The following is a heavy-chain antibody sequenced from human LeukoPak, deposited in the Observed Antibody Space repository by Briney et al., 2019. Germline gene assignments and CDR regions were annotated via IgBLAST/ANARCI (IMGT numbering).Heavy chain of an antibody. D-gene: IGHD2-2*01. Sequence: ASVKVSCKASGYTFTGYYMHWVRQAPGQGLEWMGWINPNSGGTNYAQKFQGRVTMTRDTSSSTAYMELSRLRSDDTAVYYCASQRSSYCSSTSCSLDYWGQGTLVTVSS. CDR2: INPNSGGT. CDR3: ASQRSSYCSSTSCSLDY. J-gene: IGHJ4*02. V-gene: IGHV1-2*02. CDR1: GYTFTGYY.